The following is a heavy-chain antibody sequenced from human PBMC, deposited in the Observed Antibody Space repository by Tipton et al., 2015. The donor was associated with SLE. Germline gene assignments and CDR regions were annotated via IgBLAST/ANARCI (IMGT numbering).Heavy chain of an antibody. CDR1: EFTFSSYA. V-gene: IGHV3-23*01. Sequence: SLRLSCAASEFTFSSYAMSWVRQAPGKGLEWVSRISGSGGDTYYAASVKGRFSISRDNSKNTLYLQMNSLRADDTAVYYCAREFLNPVTTVHYYFDLWGRGTLVTVSS. D-gene: IGHD4-11*01. J-gene: IGHJ2*01. CDR3: AREFLNPVTTVHYYFDL. CDR2: ISGSGGDT.